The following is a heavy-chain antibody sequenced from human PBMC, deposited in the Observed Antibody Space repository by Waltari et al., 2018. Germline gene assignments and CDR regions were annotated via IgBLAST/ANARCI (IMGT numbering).Heavy chain of an antibody. CDR3: ARDHSYYDFWSGASPWFDP. D-gene: IGHD3-3*01. Sequence: QVQLQESGPGLVKSSQTLYLTCTVPGGSISSTSYYWTWARQPAGKGLEWIVRIYTRGSTDYNPSLKSRVTISVDSSKNQFSLNLTSVTAADTAVYYCARDHSYYDFWSGASPWFDPWGQGTLVTVSS. CDR2: IYTRGST. V-gene: IGHV4-61*02. CDR1: GGSISSTSYY. J-gene: IGHJ5*02.